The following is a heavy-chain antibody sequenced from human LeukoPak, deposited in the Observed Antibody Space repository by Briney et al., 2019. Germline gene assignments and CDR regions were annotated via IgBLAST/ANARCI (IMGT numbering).Heavy chain of an antibody. CDR1: GFTLNTYA. CDR3: AKDITYDILTGYSFDY. CDR2: ISGSGSNT. V-gene: IGHV3-23*01. J-gene: IGHJ4*02. D-gene: IGHD3-9*01. Sequence: GGSLRLSCAASGFTLNTYAMSWVRQAPGKGLECVSTISGSGSNTYYTDSVKGRFTISRDSSKNTLSLQMNSLRAEDTALYYCAKDITYDILTGYSFDYWGQGTLVTVSS.